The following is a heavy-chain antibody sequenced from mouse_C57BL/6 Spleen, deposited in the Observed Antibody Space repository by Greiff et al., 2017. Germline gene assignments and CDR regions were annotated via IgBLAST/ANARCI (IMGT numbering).Heavy chain of an antibody. CDR1: GYTFTDYY. CDR3: GRWLLRYAMDY. J-gene: IGHJ4*01. Sequence: EVQLQQSGPELVKPGASVKISCKASGYTFTDYYMNWVKQSHGQSLEWIGDINPNNGGTSYNQKFKGKATLTVDKSSSTAYMELRSLTSEDSAVYYWGRWLLRYAMDYWGQGTSVTVSS. V-gene: IGHV1-26*01. D-gene: IGHD2-3*01. CDR2: INPNNGGT.